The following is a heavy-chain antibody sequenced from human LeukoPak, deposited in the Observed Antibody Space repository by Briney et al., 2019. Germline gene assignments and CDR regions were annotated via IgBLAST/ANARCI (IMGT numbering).Heavy chain of an antibody. J-gene: IGHJ3*02. V-gene: IGHV1-2*02. CDR2: IYPYSGDT. CDR3: ARDRNSGSSLDI. CDR1: GYTFTGYY. D-gene: IGHD6-6*01. Sequence: ASVTFSCKASGYTFTGYYIHWVRQAPGQGLEWMGWIYPYSGDTNYAQNFQGRVTMTRDTSISTAYMELSSLKSDDTAVYYCARDRNSGSSLDIWGQGTMLTVSS.